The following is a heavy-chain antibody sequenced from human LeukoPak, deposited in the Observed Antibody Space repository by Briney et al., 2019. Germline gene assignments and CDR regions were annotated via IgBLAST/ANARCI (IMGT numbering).Heavy chain of an antibody. CDR2: IIPIFGTA. CDR3: ARDSGSYYAGAYYYYLDV. D-gene: IGHD1-26*01. Sequence: SVKVPCKASGGTFSSYAISWVRQAPGQGLEWMGGIIPIFGTANYAQKFQGRVTITTDESTSTAYMELSSLRSEDTAVYYCARDSGSYYAGAYYYYLDVWGEGTTVTVSS. J-gene: IGHJ6*03. V-gene: IGHV1-69*05. CDR1: GGTFSSYA.